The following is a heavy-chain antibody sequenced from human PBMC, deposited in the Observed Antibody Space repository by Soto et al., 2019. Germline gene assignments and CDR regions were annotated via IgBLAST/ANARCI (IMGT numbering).Heavy chain of an antibody. CDR2: ISYDGSNK. Sequence: PGGSLRLSCAASGFTFSSYGMHWVRQAPGKGLEWVAVISYDGSNKYYADSVKGRFTISRDNSKNTLYLQMNSLRAEDTAVYYCARDRGGYGPPDVWGQGTTVTVSS. V-gene: IGHV3-30*03. D-gene: IGHD3-10*01. CDR1: GFTFSSYG. J-gene: IGHJ6*02. CDR3: ARDRGGYGPPDV.